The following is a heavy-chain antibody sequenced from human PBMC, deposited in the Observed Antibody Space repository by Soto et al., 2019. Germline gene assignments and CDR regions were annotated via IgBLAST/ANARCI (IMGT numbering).Heavy chain of an antibody. Sequence: GGSLRLSCAASGFTFSSYAMSWVRQAPGKGLEWVSAISGSGGSTYYADSVKGRFTISRDNSKNTLYLQMNSLRAEDTAVYYCAKEARARSSWHGGGDYYYGMDVWGQGTTVTVSS. CDR3: AKEARARSSWHGGGDYYYGMDV. D-gene: IGHD6-13*01. J-gene: IGHJ6*02. CDR2: ISGSGGST. V-gene: IGHV3-23*01. CDR1: GFTFSSYA.